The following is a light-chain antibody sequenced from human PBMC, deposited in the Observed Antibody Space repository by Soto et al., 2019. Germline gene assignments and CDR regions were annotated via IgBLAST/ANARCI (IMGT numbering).Light chain of an antibody. CDR3: QQYNDNWT. J-gene: IGKJ1*01. Sequence: DMQMTQSPSTLSASVGDRVTITCRASQSIRSWLAWYQQKPGTAPKLLIYKASTLQSGVPARFSGSGSGTEFTLTISSLQPDDSATYYCQQYNDNWTFGQGTKV. CDR2: KAS. V-gene: IGKV1-5*03. CDR1: QSIRSW.